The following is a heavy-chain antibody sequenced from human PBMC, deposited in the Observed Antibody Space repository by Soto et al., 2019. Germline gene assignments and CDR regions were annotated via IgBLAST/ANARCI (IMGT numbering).Heavy chain of an antibody. CDR1: GFTFSSYA. CDR3: ARDSGDSSSSTFDY. Sequence: EVQLLESGGGLVQPGGSLRLSCAASGFTFSSYALSWVRQAPGKGLEWVSAISGSGGNTYYADSVKGRFTISRDNSKNTLYLQMNSLRAEDTAVYYCARDSGDSSSSTFDYWGQGTLVTVSS. CDR2: ISGSGGNT. J-gene: IGHJ4*02. V-gene: IGHV3-23*01. D-gene: IGHD6-6*01.